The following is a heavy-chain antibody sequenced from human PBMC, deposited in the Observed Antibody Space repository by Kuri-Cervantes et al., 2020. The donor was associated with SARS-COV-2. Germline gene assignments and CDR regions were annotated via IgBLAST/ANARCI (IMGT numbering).Heavy chain of an antibody. CDR3: ARGTPTALLGLSDLCFDY. CDR2: ISAYNGNT. J-gene: IGHJ4*02. V-gene: IGHV1-18*01. CDR1: GYTFTSYG. Sequence: ASVKVSCKASGYTFTSYGISWVRQAPGQGLEWMGWISAYNGNTNYAQKLQGRVTMTTDISTSTAYMELSSLRSEDTAVYYCARGTPTALLGLSDLCFDYWGQGTLVTISS. D-gene: IGHD2-15*01.